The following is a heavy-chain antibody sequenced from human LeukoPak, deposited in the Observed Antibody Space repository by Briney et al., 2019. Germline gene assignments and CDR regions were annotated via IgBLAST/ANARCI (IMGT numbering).Heavy chain of an antibody. CDR3: VDLNTPL. CDR2: ISSSSSSI. J-gene: IGHJ4*02. Sequence: PGGSLRLSCAVSGFTVSDTYVNWVRQAPGKGLEWVSYISSSSSSIKYADSVKGRFTISRDNPKNSLYLQMNSLRAEDTAVYYCVDLNTPLWGQGTLVTVSS. CDR1: GFTVSDTY. V-gene: IGHV3-11*06. D-gene: IGHD2-15*01.